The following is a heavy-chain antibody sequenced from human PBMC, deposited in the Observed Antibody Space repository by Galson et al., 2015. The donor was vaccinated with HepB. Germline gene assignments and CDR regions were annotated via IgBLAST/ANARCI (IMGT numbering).Heavy chain of an antibody. V-gene: IGHV3-30*04. Sequence: SLRLSCAASGFTFSSYAMHWVRQAPGKGLEWVAVISYDGSNKYYADSVKGRFTISRDNSKNTLYLQMNSLRAEDTAVYYCARVASREVYYYDSSGYCYALDYWGQGTLVTVSS. CDR3: ARVASREVYYYDSSGYCYALDY. CDR1: GFTFSSYA. J-gene: IGHJ4*02. CDR2: ISYDGSNK. D-gene: IGHD3-22*01.